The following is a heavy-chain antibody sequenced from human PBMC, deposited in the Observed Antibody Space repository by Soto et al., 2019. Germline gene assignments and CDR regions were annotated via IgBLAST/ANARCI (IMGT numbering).Heavy chain of an antibody. V-gene: IGHV3-11*01. CDR2: ISSSGSTI. CDR1: GFTFSDYY. J-gene: IGHJ4*02. D-gene: IGHD1-1*01. CDR3: ARVSGRRTTGTLAPDY. Sequence: GGSLRLSCAASGFTFSDYYMSWIRQAPGKGLEWVSYISSSGSTIYYADSVKGRFTISRDNAKNSLYLQMNSLRAEDAAVYYCARVSGRRTTGTLAPDYWGQGTLVTVSS.